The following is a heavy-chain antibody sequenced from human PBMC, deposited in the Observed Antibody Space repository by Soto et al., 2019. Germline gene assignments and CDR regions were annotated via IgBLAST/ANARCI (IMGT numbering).Heavy chain of an antibody. J-gene: IGHJ6*02. CDR3: ARVNPFNYAGFDV. D-gene: IGHD3-16*01. Sequence: QAHLEQAGAEVKRPGASVKVSCKASGYTFSDFDINWLRQASGQGPEWMGWMNAKSGDTFFAQRFQGKFNMTWDTSVGTASMEVCSLTSDDTAMYYCARVNPFNYAGFDVWGQGTTVAVSS. V-gene: IGHV1-8*01. CDR2: MNAKSGDT. CDR1: GYTFSDFD.